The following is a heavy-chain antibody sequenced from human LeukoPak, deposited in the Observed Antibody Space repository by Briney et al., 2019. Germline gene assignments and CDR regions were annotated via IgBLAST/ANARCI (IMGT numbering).Heavy chain of an antibody. CDR3: ARDSLYAFDV. V-gene: IGHV3-48*02. J-gene: IGHJ3*01. Sequence: PGGSLRLSCAASGFIFSSSTMNWVRQAPGEGLEWVSYIRSSSSPIYYAESVKGRFTISRDNAKNSLYLQMNSLRDEDTAVYYCARDSLYAFDVWGQGTMGTGSS. CDR1: GFIFSSST. CDR2: IRSSSSPI.